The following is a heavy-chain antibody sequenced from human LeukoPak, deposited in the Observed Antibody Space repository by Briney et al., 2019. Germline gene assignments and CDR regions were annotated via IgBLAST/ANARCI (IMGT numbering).Heavy chain of an antibody. V-gene: IGHV1-46*01. D-gene: IGHD1-1*01. Sequence: SVKVSCKASGYTFTSYYMHWVRQAPGQGLEWMGIINPSGGSTSYAQKFQGRVTMTRDTSTSTVYMELSSLRSEDTAVYYCARDRLEDRYYYYYGMDVWGQGTTATVSS. CDR3: ARDRLEDRYYYYYGMDV. CDR2: INPSGGST. CDR1: GYTFTSYY. J-gene: IGHJ6*02.